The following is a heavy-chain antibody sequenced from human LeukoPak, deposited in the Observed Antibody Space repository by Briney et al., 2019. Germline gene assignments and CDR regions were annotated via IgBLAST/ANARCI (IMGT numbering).Heavy chain of an antibody. CDR3: ARDLKGSLIGYPDP. CDR2: INPNSGGT. CDR1: GYTFTGYY. D-gene: IGHD3-9*01. V-gene: IGHV1-2*06. Sequence: GASVKVSCKASGYTFTGYYMHWVRQAPGQGLEWMGRINPNSGGTNYAQKFQGRVTMTRDTSISTAYMELSRLRSDDTAVYYCARDLKGSLIGYPDPWGQGTLVTVSS. J-gene: IGHJ5*02.